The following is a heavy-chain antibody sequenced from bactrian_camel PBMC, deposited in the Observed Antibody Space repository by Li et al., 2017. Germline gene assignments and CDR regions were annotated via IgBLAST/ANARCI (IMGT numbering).Heavy chain of an antibody. Sequence: VQLVESGGGLVQPGGSLRLSCAASGFTFNEHDMFWVRQAPGKGLEWLSKTYTSDGDTYYGDSVKGRFTISQDNAKNTVYLQMNSLKPEDTAMYYCAAGLSGTTGWICPSVKYVYQYWGQGTQVTVS. J-gene: IGHJ4*01. CDR2: TYTSDGDT. CDR3: AAGLSGTTGWICPSVKYVYQY. D-gene: IGHD5*01. V-gene: IGHV3-2*01. CDR1: GFTFNEHD.